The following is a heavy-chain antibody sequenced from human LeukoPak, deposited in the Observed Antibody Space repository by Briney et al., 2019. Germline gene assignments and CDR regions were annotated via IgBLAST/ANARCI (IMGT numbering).Heavy chain of an antibody. CDR3: ARKTYYYDSSGYYYAPFFDY. J-gene: IGHJ4*02. CDR1: GFTFSSYS. V-gene: IGHV3-21*01. Sequence: GGSLRLSCAASGFTFSSYSMNWVRQAPGKGLEWVSSISSSSSYIYYADSVKGRFTISRDNANNSLYLQMNSLRAEDTAVYYCARKTYYYDSSGYYYAPFFDYWGQGTLVTVSS. CDR2: ISSSSSYI. D-gene: IGHD3-22*01.